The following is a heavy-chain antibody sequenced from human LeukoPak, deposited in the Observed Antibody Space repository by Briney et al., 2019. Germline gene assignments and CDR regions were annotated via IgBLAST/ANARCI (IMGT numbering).Heavy chain of an antibody. CDR3: ARLKYDSSGYYSDY. CDR1: GYTFTTYW. V-gene: IGHV5-51*01. J-gene: IGHJ4*02. CDR2: IFPGDSDT. D-gene: IGHD3-22*01. Sequence: GESLQISSKGSGYTFTTYWIAWVRRMPGKGREWMGIIFPGDSDTRYSPSFQGQVTMSADKSISTAYLQWSSLRASDTAMYYCARLKYDSSGYYSDYWGQGTLVTVSS.